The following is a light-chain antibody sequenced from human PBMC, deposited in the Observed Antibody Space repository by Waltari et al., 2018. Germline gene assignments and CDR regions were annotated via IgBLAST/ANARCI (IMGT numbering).Light chain of an antibody. CDR1: QSVSNTY. V-gene: IGKV3D-20*01. J-gene: IGKJ4*01. CDR3: QQYGESPPLT. Sequence: EIVLTQSPATLSLSPGERATLSCGASQSVSNTYLAWYQQKPGLAPRLLIYDTSRRATGIPDRFSGSGSGTDFTLTISRLEPEDFAVYYCQQYGESPPLTFGGGTKVEIK. CDR2: DTS.